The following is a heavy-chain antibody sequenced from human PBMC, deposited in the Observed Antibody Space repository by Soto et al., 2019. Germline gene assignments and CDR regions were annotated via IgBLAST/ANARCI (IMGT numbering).Heavy chain of an antibody. CDR1: GGPVSSGCYY. D-gene: IGHD1-26*01. V-gene: IGHV4-61*01. CDR2: IYYSGST. J-gene: IGHJ5*02. CDR3: ARDGVGATDNWFDP. Sequence: QVQLQESAPGLVKPSETLSLTCTGPGGPVSSGCYYWSWIRPPPGKGLEWLGYIYYSGSTNYNPSLTSRVTISVDTSKNQFSLKLSSVTAADTAVYYCARDGVGATDNWFDPWGQGTLVTVSS.